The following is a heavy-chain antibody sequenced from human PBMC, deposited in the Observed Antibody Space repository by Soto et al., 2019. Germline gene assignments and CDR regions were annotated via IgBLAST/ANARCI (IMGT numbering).Heavy chain of an antibody. J-gene: IGHJ6*03. CDR3: ARHWQQLVLWAVGYMDV. D-gene: IGHD6-13*01. V-gene: IGHV4-39*01. Sequence: PSETLSLTCTVSGGPISSSSYYWGWIRQPPGKGLEWIGSIYYSGSTYYNPSLKSRVTISVDTSKNQFSLKLSSVTAADTAVYYCARHWQQLVLWAVGYMDVWGKGTTVTVSS. CDR1: GGPISSSSYY. CDR2: IYYSGST.